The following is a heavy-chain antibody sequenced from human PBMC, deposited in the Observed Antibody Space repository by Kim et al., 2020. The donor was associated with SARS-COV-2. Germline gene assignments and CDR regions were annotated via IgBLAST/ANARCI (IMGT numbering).Heavy chain of an antibody. Sequence: TNYNPSLKSRVTISVDTSTNQFSLKLSSVTAADTAVYYCARGYDSGPFDIWGQGTMVTVSS. D-gene: IGHD3-22*01. CDR2: T. V-gene: IGHV4-59*09. J-gene: IGHJ3*02. CDR3: ARGYDSGPFDI.